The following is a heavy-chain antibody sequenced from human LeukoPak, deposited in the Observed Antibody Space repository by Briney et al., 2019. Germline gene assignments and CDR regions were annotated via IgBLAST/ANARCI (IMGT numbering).Heavy chain of an antibody. CDR2: IYSGGST. CDR1: RFPVRSNY. D-gene: IGHD3-10*01. J-gene: IGHJ6*03. V-gene: IGHV3-53*01. Sequence: PGGSLRLSCAASRFPVRSNYMSWVRQAPGKGLEWVSVIYSGGSTYYAASVKGRFTISRDNSKNTLYLQMNSLRAEDTAVYYCLITEYGSGSQTDYYMDVWGKGTTVTISS. CDR3: LITEYGSGSQTDYYMDV.